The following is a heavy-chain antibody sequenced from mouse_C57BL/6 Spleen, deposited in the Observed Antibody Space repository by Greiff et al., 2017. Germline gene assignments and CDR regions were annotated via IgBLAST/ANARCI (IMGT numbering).Heavy chain of an antibody. Sequence: VQLQQSGPELVKPGASVKISCKASGYSFTDYNMNWVKQSNGKSLEWIGVFNPNYGTTSYNQKFKGKATLPVDQSSSPASMQLNSLTSEDSAVYYCASPYYCSSYDDAMDYSGQGTS. CDR2: FNPNYGTT. CDR1: GYSFTDYN. CDR3: ASPYYCSSYDDAMDY. D-gene: IGHD1-1*01. J-gene: IGHJ4*01. V-gene: IGHV1-39*01.